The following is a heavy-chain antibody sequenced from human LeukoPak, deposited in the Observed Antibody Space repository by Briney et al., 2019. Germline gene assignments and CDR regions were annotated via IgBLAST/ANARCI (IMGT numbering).Heavy chain of an antibody. Sequence: GGSLRLSCAASGFTFSSYGMHWVRQAPGKGLEWVAVIWYGGSNKYYADSVKGRFTISRDNSKNTLYLQMNSLRAEDTAVYYCAKESYYYGSGSYYNVWFDPWGQGTLVTVSS. J-gene: IGHJ5*02. CDR3: AKESYYYGSGSYYNVWFDP. CDR2: IWYGGSNK. D-gene: IGHD3-10*01. CDR1: GFTFSSYG. V-gene: IGHV3-30*02.